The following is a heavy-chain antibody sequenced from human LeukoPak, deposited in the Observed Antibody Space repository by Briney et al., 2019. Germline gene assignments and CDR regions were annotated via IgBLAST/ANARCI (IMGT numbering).Heavy chain of an antibody. D-gene: IGHD1-1*01. J-gene: IGHJ4*02. CDR1: GFIFSDYY. CDR3: AKGKRIYNN. V-gene: IGHV3-11*01. CDR2: ISSSGSTI. Sequence: GGSLRLSCAAAGFIFSDYYMTWLRQAPGKGLEWVSYISSSGSTIYSADSVKGRFTISRDNANNSLYLQMNSLKAEDTALYYCAKGKRIYNNWGQGTLFTVSS.